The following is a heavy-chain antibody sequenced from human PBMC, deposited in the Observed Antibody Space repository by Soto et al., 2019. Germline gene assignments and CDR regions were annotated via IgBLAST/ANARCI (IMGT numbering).Heavy chain of an antibody. V-gene: IGHV5-10-1*01. J-gene: IGHJ4*02. D-gene: IGHD6-6*01. CDR3: ARQIEGQLRGEYYFDY. Sequence: GESLKISCKGSGYSFTSYWISWVRQMPGKGLEWMGRIDPSDSYTNYSPSFQGHVTISADKSISTAYLQWSSLKASDTAMYYCARQIEGQLRGEYYFDYWGQGTLVTVSS. CDR2: IDPSDSYT. CDR1: GYSFTSYW.